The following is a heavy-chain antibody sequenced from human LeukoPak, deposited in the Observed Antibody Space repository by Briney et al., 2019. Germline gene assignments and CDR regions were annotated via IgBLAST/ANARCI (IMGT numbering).Heavy chain of an antibody. V-gene: IGHV3-30*02. D-gene: IGHD3-10*01. J-gene: IGHJ6*02. CDR2: IRYDGSNK. CDR3: ARAVKRSMVRELTYGMDV. CDR1: GFTFSSYG. Sequence: GGSLRLSCAASGFTFSSYGMHWVRQAPGKGLEWVAFIRYDGSNKYYADSVKSRFTISRDNSKNTLYLQMNSLRAEDTAVYYCARAVKRSMVRELTYGMDVWGQGTTVTVSS.